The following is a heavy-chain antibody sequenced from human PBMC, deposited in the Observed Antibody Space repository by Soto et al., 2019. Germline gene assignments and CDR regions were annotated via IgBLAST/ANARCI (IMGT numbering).Heavy chain of an antibody. J-gene: IGHJ4*02. CDR2: ISGGGGST. CDR1: GFTFSSYA. Sequence: EVQLLESGGGLVQPGGSLRLSCAASGFTFSSYAMKWVRQAPGKGLEWVSTISGGGGSTYYADSVRGRSTISRDNSKNTLYLQMNSLRAGDTALYYCAKDTSYYYDNSGYSAYWGQGTLVTVSS. D-gene: IGHD3-22*01. V-gene: IGHV3-23*01. CDR3: AKDTSYYYDNSGYSAY.